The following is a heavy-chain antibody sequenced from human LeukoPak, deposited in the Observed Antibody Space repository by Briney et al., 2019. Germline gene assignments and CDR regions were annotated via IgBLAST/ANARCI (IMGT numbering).Heavy chain of an antibody. V-gene: IGHV4-30-2*01. CDR3: ARADGGIDY. D-gene: IGHD4-23*01. J-gene: IGHJ4*02. CDR2: IYHSGST. CDR1: GGSISSGGSS. Sequence: PSETLSLTCAVSGGSISSGGSSWSWIRQPPGKGLEWIGYIYHSGSTYYNPSLKSRVTISVDRSKTQFSLKLSSVTAADTAVYYCARADGGIDYWGQGTLVTVSS.